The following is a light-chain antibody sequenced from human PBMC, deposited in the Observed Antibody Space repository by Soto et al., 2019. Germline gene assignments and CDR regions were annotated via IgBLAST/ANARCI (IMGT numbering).Light chain of an antibody. CDR2: GAS. CDR3: QQYNNWPRT. J-gene: IGKJ1*01. V-gene: IGKV3-15*01. CDR1: QSVSSSY. Sequence: EIVLKKSPGTLSLSPGERATLSCRASQSVSSSYLAWYQQKPGQAPRLLIYGASTRATGIPARFSGSGSGTEFTLTISYLQSEDFAVYYCQQYNNWPRTFGQGTKVDIK.